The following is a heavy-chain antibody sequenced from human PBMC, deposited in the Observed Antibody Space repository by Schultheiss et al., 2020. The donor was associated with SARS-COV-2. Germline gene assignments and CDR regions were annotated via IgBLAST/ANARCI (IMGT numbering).Heavy chain of an antibody. V-gene: IGHV3-11*01. CDR2: ISGGGSPI. J-gene: IGHJ6*02. CDR1: GFTFSDYY. D-gene: IGHD3-22*01. CDR3: AGSYYDSSGYYYMYYYYGMDV. Sequence: GGSLRLSCAASGFTFSDYYMNWIRQAPGKGLEWISYISGGGSPITYADSVKGRYTISRDNSENTLYLQMNSLRAEDTAVYYCAGSYYDSSGYYYMYYYYGMDVWGQGTTVTVSS.